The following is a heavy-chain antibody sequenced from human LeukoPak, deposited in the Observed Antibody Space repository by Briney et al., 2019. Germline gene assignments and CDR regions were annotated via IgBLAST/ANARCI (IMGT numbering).Heavy chain of an antibody. V-gene: IGHV4-59*08. CDR2: IYSSGST. CDR3: AKAFPDYYGSGSSRSYYYGMDV. J-gene: IGHJ6*02. D-gene: IGHD3-10*01. CDR1: GGSVSSYY. Sequence: SETLSLTCTVSGGSVSSYYWSWIRQPPGKGLEWIGYIYSSGSTNYSPSLKSRVTISVDTSKHQVSLKLTSVTAADTAVYYCAKAFPDYYGSGSSRSYYYGMDVWGQGTTVTVSS.